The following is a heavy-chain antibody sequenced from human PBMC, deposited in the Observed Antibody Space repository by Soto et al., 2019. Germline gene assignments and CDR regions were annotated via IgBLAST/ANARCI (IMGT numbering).Heavy chain of an antibody. D-gene: IGHD3-3*01. CDR1: GFTFSSYW. CDR2: INSDGSST. CDR3: ARPYYDFWSGYYLYYYSGMDV. J-gene: IGHJ6*02. Sequence: GGSLRLSCAASGFTFSSYWMHWVRQAPGKGLVWVSRINSDGSSTSYADSAKGRFTISRDNAKNTLYLQMNSLRAEDTAVYYCARPYYDFWSGYYLYYYSGMDVWGQGTTITVSS. V-gene: IGHV3-74*01.